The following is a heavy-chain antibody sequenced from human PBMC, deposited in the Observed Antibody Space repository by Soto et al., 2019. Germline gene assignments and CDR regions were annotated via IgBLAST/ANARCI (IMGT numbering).Heavy chain of an antibody. J-gene: IGHJ4*02. CDR3: ARAYGDYAPGYFDY. CDR2: ISSSSSYI. V-gene: IGHV3-21*01. Sequence: GGSLRLSCAASGFTFSSYSMNWVRQAPGKGLEWVSSISSSSSYIYYADSVKGRFTISRDNAKNSLYLQMNSLRAEDTAVYYCARAYGDYAPGYFDYWGQGTLVTVSS. D-gene: IGHD4-17*01. CDR1: GFTFSSYS.